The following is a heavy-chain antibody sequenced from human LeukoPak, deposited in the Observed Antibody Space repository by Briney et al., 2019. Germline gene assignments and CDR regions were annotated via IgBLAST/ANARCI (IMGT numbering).Heavy chain of an antibody. CDR2: IIPIFGTA. J-gene: IGHJ6*03. CDR3: ARELRKGNMDV. Sequence: SVTVSSKASRGTFITYAISWVRQAPGQGLEWMGGIIPIFGTANYAQKFQGRVTITTDESTSTAYMELSSLRSEDTAVYYCARELRKGNMDVWGKGTTVTVSS. D-gene: IGHD4-17*01. CDR1: RGTFITYA. V-gene: IGHV1-69*05.